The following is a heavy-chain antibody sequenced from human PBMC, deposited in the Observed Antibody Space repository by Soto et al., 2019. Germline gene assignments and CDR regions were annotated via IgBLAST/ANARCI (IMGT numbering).Heavy chain of an antibody. CDR1: GGTFSSYA. Sequence: QVQLVQSGAEVKKPGSSVKVSCKASGGTFSSYAISWVRQAPGQGLEWMGGIIPIFGTANYAQKFQGRVTITADESTSTAYMELSSLRSEDTAVYYCARDCSGGSCYFDYYGMDVWGQGTTVTVSS. V-gene: IGHV1-69*01. CDR2: IIPIFGTA. D-gene: IGHD2-15*01. J-gene: IGHJ6*02. CDR3: ARDCSGGSCYFDYYGMDV.